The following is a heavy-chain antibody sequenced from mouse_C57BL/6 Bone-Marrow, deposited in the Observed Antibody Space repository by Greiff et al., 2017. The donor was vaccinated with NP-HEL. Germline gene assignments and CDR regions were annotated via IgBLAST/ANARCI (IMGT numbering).Heavy chain of an antibody. V-gene: IGHV2-2*01. J-gene: IGHJ4*01. Sequence: VKLMESGPGLVQPSQSLSITCTVSGFSLTSYGVHWVRQSPGKGLEWLGVIWSGGSTDYNAAFISRLSISKDNSKSQVFFKMNSLQADDTAIYYCARNERLRRDYYAMDYWGQGTSVTVSS. D-gene: IGHD2-4*01. CDR3: ARNERLRRDYYAMDY. CDR2: IWSGGST. CDR1: GFSLTSYG.